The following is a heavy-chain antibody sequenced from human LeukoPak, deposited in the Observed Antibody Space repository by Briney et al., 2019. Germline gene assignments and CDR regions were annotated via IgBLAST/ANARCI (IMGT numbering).Heavy chain of an antibody. Sequence: ASVKVSCKASGYTFTSYGISWVRQAPGQGLERMGWISAYNGNTNYAQKLQGRVTMTTDTSTSTAYMELRSLRSDDTAVYYCARAFGFGELPPYYFDYWGQGTLVTVSS. V-gene: IGHV1-18*01. CDR2: ISAYNGNT. CDR3: ARAFGFGELPPYYFDY. J-gene: IGHJ4*02. CDR1: GYTFTSYG. D-gene: IGHD1-26*01.